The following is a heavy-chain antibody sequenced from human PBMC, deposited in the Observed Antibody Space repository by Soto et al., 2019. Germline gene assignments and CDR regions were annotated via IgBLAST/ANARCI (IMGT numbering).Heavy chain of an antibody. CDR3: ARRAKAAGDFDY. Sequence: QVQLQESGPGLVKPSETLSLTCTVSGGSISSYYWSWIRQPTGKGLEWIGYIYYSGSTNYNPSLKSRVTISVDTSKNQFSLKLSSVTAADTAVYYCARRAKAAGDFDYWGQGTLVTVSS. CDR2: IYYSGST. D-gene: IGHD6-13*01. CDR1: GGSISSYY. J-gene: IGHJ4*02. V-gene: IGHV4-59*08.